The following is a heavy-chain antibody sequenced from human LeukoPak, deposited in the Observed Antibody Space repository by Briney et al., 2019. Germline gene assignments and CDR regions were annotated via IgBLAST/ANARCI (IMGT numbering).Heavy chain of an antibody. J-gene: IGHJ4*02. Sequence: GGPLRLSCEASEFIFSNYWMSWVRQAPGRGLEWVANIKEDGGDKYYVDSVKGRFTISRDNAKRSLYLQMSSLRAEDTAVYYCARDTFRGDLDYWGQGTLVTVSS. CDR2: IKEDGGDK. CDR3: ARDTFRGDLDY. V-gene: IGHV3-7*01. CDR1: EFIFSNYW. D-gene: IGHD2/OR15-2a*01.